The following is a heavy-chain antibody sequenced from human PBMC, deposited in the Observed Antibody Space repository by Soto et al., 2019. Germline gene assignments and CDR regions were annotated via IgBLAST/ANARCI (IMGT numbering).Heavy chain of an antibody. V-gene: IGHV4-30-4*01. Sequence: QVQLQESGPGLVKPSQTLSLTCTVSGGSISSGDYYWSWIRQPPGKGLEWIGYIYYSGSTYYNPSIKSRVTISVDTSKNQFSLELSSVTAADTAVYYCARETTVTRRVYFQHWGQCTLVTVSS. CDR1: GGSISSGDYY. D-gene: IGHD4-17*01. CDR3: ARETTVTRRVYFQH. CDR2: IYYSGST. J-gene: IGHJ1*01.